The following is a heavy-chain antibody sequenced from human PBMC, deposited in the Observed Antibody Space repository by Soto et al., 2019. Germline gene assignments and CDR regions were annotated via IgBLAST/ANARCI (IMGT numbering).Heavy chain of an antibody. CDR2: IIPIFGTA. CDR3: ARDRYCSSTSCPYYYYYGMDV. Sequence: QVQLVQSGAEVKKPGSSVKVSCKASGGTFRSYAISWVRQAPGQGLEWMGGIIPIFGTANYAQKFQGRVTITADKSTSTAYMELSSLRSEDTAVYYCARDRYCSSTSCPYYYYYGMDVWGQGTTVTVSS. CDR1: GGTFRSYA. V-gene: IGHV1-69*06. D-gene: IGHD2-2*01. J-gene: IGHJ6*02.